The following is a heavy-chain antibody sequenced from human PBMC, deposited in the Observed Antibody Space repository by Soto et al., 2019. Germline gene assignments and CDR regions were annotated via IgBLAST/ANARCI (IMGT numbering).Heavy chain of an antibody. D-gene: IGHD3-22*01. CDR2: IYSGGST. CDR3: ARDSGLEREYYDSSGTLYY. Sequence: GGSLRLSCAASGFTVSSNYMSWVRQAPGKGLEWVSVIYSGGSTYYADSVKGRFTISRDNSKNTLYLQMNSLRAEDTAVYYCARDSGLEREYYDSSGTLYYWGQGTLVTVSS. J-gene: IGHJ4*02. V-gene: IGHV3-66*01. CDR1: GFTVSSNY.